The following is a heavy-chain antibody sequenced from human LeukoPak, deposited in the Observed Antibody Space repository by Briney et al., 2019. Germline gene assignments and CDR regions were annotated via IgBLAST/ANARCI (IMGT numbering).Heavy chain of an antibody. CDR3: AKAPDYGGNSGVFDY. Sequence: GGSLRLSCAASGFTFDDYAMHWVRQAPGKGLEGVAGISWNSGSIGYADSVKGRFTISRDNAKNSLYLQMNSLRAEDTALYYCAKAPDYGGNSGVFDYWGQGTLVTVSS. V-gene: IGHV3-9*01. D-gene: IGHD4-23*01. CDR1: GFTFDDYA. J-gene: IGHJ4*02. CDR2: ISWNSGSI.